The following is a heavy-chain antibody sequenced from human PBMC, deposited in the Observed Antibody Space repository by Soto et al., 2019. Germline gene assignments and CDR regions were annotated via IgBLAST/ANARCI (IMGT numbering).Heavy chain of an antibody. CDR3: ARGRPLYDFWSGYPAYYCDY. D-gene: IGHD3-3*01. CDR1: GGSFSGYY. Sequence: SETLSLTCAVYGGSFSGYYWSWIRQPPGKGLEWIGEINHSGSTNYNPSLKSRITISVDTSKNQFSLKLSSVTAADTAVYYCARGRPLYDFWSGYPAYYCDYWGQGTLVTVSS. CDR2: INHSGST. V-gene: IGHV4-34*01. J-gene: IGHJ4*02.